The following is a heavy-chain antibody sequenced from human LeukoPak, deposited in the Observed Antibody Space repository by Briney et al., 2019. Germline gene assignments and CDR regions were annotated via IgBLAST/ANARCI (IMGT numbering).Heavy chain of an antibody. D-gene: IGHD2-15*01. CDR2: IIPILGIA. Sequence: SVKVSCKASGGTFSSYAISWVRQAPGQGLEWMGRIIPILGIANYAQKFQGRVTITADKSTSTAYMELSSLRSEDTAVYYCTTVKDCSGGSCRPDYWGQGTLVTVSS. V-gene: IGHV1-69*04. CDR3: TTVKDCSGGSCRPDY. CDR1: GGTFSSYA. J-gene: IGHJ4*02.